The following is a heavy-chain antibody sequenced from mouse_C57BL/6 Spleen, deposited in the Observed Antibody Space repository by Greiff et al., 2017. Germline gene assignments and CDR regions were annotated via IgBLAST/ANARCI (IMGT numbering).Heavy chain of an antibody. CDR3: ARNYYYGSSYDWYFDV. J-gene: IGHJ1*01. CDR1: GFSLSTFGMG. Sequence: QVTLKESGPGILQPSQTLSLTCSFSGFSLSTFGMGVGWIRQPSGKGLEWLAHIWWDDDKYYNPALKSRLTISKDTSKNQVFLKIANVDTADTATYYCARNYYYGSSYDWYFDVWGAGTTVTVSS. D-gene: IGHD1-1*01. CDR2: IWWDDDK. V-gene: IGHV8-8*01.